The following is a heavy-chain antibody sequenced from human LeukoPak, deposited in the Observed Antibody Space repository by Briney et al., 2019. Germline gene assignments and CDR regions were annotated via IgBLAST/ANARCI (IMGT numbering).Heavy chain of an antibody. CDR3: ASHSGYDYAFDY. Sequence: SETLSLTCAVYGGSFSGYYWSWIRQPPGKGLEWIGEINHSGSTNYNPSLKSRVTISVDTSKNQFSLKLSSVTAADTAVYYCASHSGYDYAFDYWGQGTLVTVSS. CDR1: GGSFSGYY. V-gene: IGHV4-34*01. D-gene: IGHD5-12*01. CDR2: INHSGST. J-gene: IGHJ4*02.